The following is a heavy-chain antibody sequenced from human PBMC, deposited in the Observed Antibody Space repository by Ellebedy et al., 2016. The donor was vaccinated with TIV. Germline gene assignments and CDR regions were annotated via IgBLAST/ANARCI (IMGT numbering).Heavy chain of an antibody. Sequence: GESLKISCKGSGYNFTTYWIGWVRQMPGKGLESMGMIYPGDSNSRYSPSFHGLVTISADKSISTAYLQWSSLKASDTAMYYCARYEGVAGVIDHWGQGALVTVSS. J-gene: IGHJ4*02. CDR1: GYNFTTYW. CDR2: IYPGDSNS. CDR3: ARYEGVAGVIDH. D-gene: IGHD2-21*01. V-gene: IGHV5-51*01.